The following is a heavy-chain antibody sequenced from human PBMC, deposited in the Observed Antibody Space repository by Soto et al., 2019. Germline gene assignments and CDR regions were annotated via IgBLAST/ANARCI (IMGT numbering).Heavy chain of an antibody. J-gene: IGHJ4*02. CDR3: AKDGQDIVLMVYAPNFDY. V-gene: IGHV3-23*01. Sequence: PGGSLRLSCAASGFTFSSYAMSWVRQAPGKGLEWVSAISGSGGSTYYADSVKGRFTISRDNSKNTLYLQMNSLRAEDTAVYYCAKDGQDIVLMVYAPNFDYWGQGTLVTVSS. CDR1: GFTFSSYA. D-gene: IGHD2-8*01. CDR2: ISGSGGST.